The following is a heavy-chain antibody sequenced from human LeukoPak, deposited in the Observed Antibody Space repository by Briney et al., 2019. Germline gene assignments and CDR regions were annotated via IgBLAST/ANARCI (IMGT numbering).Heavy chain of an antibody. CDR2: LYSDGNT. V-gene: IGHV3-53*01. D-gene: IGHD1-14*01. J-gene: IGHJ4*02. CDR1: GFTVITND. CDR3: ARGVEPLAANTLAY. Sequence: GGSPRLSCAASGFTVITNDMTWVRQAPGKGLEWVSVLYSDGNTKYADSVQGRFTISRDNSKNTLYLEMNSLSPDDTAVYYCARGVEPLAANTLAYWGQGTLVPVST.